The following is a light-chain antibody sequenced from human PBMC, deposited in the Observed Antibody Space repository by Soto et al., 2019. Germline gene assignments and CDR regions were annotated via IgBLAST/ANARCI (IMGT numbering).Light chain of an antibody. CDR2: DAS. CDR1: QSVSTY. Sequence: EIVLTQSPVTLSLSPGERATLSCRASQSVSTYLAWYQHKPGQAPRLLIYDASNRATGIPARFSGSGSGTDFTLTITSLEPEDFAIYYCQQRSTFGPGTKVDIK. J-gene: IGKJ3*01. V-gene: IGKV3-11*01. CDR3: QQRST.